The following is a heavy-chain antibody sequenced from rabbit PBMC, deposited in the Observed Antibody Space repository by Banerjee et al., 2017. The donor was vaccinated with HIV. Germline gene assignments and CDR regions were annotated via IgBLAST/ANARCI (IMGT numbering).Heavy chain of an antibody. V-gene: IGHV1S45*01. D-gene: IGHD8-1*01. Sequence: QQQLVESGGGLVQPEGSLTLTCTASGFSFSSSYDMCWVRQAPGKGLEWIACIYAGSSGSTYYASWAKGRFTISKTSSTTVTLQMTSLTAADTATYFCARDGVANNGRSYFNLWGPGTLVTVS. CDR3: ARDGVANNGRSYFNL. CDR2: IYAGSSGST. CDR1: GFSFSSSYD. J-gene: IGHJ4*01.